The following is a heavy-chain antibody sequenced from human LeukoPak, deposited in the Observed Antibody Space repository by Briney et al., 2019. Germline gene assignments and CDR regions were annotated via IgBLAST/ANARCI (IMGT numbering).Heavy chain of an antibody. V-gene: IGHV3-74*01. J-gene: IGHJ4*02. CDR1: GFTFSRYW. CDR3: AKDSSGGSFDY. CDR2: INTDGRST. D-gene: IGHD2-15*01. Sequence: GGSLRLSCAASGFTFSRYWMHWVRQAPGKGLVWVSRINTDGRSTSYADSVKGRFTMSRDNSKNTLYLQMNSLRAEDTAVYYCAKDSSGGSFDYWGQGTLVTVSS.